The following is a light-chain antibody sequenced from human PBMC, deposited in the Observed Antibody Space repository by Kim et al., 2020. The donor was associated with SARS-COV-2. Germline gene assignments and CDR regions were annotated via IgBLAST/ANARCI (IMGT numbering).Light chain of an antibody. J-gene: IGLJ2*01. V-gene: IGLV3-21*04. CDR1: NIGSKN. CDR3: QVWDSTSDHVV. Sequence: SYELTQPPSVSVAPGKTARLTCGGDNIGSKNVHWYQQRPGQAPVLVIYFDDDRPSGIPERFSGSNSGNTATLTVSKVEAGDEADYYCQVWDSTSDHVVFGVGTKLTVL. CDR2: FDD.